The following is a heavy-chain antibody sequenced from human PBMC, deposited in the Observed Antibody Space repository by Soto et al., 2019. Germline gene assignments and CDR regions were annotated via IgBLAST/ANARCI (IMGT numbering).Heavy chain of an antibody. D-gene: IGHD5-12*01. CDR3: AGYSGNDYDAFDI. CDR2: IYYSGST. J-gene: IGHJ3*02. Sequence: SETLSHTSTVSGGSISSGGYYWSRIRQHPGKGLDPQHPGKGLEWIGYIYYSGSTTFNPSLKSRVTMSIDKSKNQFSLKLNSVTAADTAIYYCAGYSGNDYDAFDIWGQGTMVTVSS. CDR1: GGSISSGGYY. V-gene: IGHV4-31*09.